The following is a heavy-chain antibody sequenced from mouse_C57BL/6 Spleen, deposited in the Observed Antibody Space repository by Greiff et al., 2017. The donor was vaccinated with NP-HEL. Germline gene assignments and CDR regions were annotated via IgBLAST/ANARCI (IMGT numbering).Heavy chain of an antibody. Sequence: VQLKQSGPELVKPGASVKISCKASGYSFTGYYMNWVKQSPEKSLEWIGEINPSTGGTTYNQKFKAKATLTVDKSSSTAYMQLKSLTSEDSAVYYCARIGYYGSSYFDYWGQGTTLTVSS. CDR1: GYSFTGYY. D-gene: IGHD1-1*01. CDR2: INPSTGGT. J-gene: IGHJ2*01. CDR3: ARIGYYGSSYFDY. V-gene: IGHV1-42*01.